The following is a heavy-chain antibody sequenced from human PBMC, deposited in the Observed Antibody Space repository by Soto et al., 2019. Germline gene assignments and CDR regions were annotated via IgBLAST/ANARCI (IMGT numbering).Heavy chain of an antibody. CDR3: ARNHLTGGTRYYYMDV. D-gene: IGHD2-8*02. CDR2: IWYDGSNK. Sequence: PGGSLRLSCAASGFTFSSYGMHWVRQAPGKGLEWVAVIWYDGSNKYYADSVKGRFTISRDNSKNTLYLQMNSLRAEDTAVYYCARNHLTGGTRYYYMDVWGKGTTVTVSS. V-gene: IGHV3-33*01. CDR1: GFTFSSYG. J-gene: IGHJ6*03.